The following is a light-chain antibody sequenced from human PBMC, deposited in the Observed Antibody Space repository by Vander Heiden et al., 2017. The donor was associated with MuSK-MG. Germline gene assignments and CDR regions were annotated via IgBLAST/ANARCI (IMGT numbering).Light chain of an antibody. CDR1: QSISRN. Sequence: DIQMTQSPSSLSASVGDRVTITCRASQSISRNLNWYQQKPGKAPKVLIYGASSLRSGVPSRFSGSGSGTDFTLTINRLQPEDFATYYCQQSDSTPLTFGGGTKVEI. V-gene: IGKV1-39*01. CDR2: GAS. J-gene: IGKJ4*01. CDR3: QQSDSTPLT.